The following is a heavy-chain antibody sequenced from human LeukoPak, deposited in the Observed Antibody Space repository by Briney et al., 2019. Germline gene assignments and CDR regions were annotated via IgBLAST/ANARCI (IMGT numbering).Heavy chain of an antibody. J-gene: IGHJ4*02. CDR1: GFTVSSNS. D-gene: IGHD4/OR15-4a*01. V-gene: IGHV3-53*01. CDR2: IYSDNT. Sequence: PRGSLRLSCTVSGFTVSSNSMSWVRQAPGKGLEWVSFIYSDNTHYSDSVKGRFTISRDNSKNTLYLQMNSTRAEDTAVYDCASRAGAYSHPYDYWGQGTLVTVSS. CDR3: ASRAGAYSHPYDY.